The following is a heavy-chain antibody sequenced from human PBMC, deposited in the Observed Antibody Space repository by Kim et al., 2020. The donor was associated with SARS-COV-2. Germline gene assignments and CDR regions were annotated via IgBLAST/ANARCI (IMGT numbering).Heavy chain of an antibody. CDR3: ARRATKGTTYYDILTGYYDFDGYYIGGVFDY. D-gene: IGHD3-9*01. V-gene: IGHV4-39*01. Sequence: SETLSLTCTVSGGSISSSSYYWGWIRQPPGKGLEWIGSIYYSGSTYYNPSLKSRVTISVDTSKNQFSLKLSSVTAADTAVYYCARRATKGTTYYDILTGYYDFDGYYIGGVFDYWGQGTLVTVSS. CDR2: IYYSGST. CDR1: GGSISSSSYY. J-gene: IGHJ4*02.